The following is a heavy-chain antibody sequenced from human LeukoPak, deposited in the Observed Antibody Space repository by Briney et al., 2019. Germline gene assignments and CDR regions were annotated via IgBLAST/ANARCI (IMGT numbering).Heavy chain of an antibody. CDR1: GYTFTSYY. D-gene: IGHD6-19*01. Sequence: ASVKVSCKASGYTFTSYYMHWVRQAPGQGLEWMGGIIPIFGTANYAQKFQGRVTITADESTSTAYMELSSLRSEDTAVYYCARDIAVAGTRDAFDIWGQGTMVTVSS. CDR2: IIPIFGTA. J-gene: IGHJ3*02. CDR3: ARDIAVAGTRDAFDI. V-gene: IGHV1-69*13.